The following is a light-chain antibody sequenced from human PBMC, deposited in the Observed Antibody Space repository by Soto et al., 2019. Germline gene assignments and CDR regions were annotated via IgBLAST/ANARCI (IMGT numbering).Light chain of an antibody. V-gene: IGKV3-11*01. CDR3: HQRSNWPRT. CDR1: QSVSSY. J-gene: IGKJ1*01. Sequence: EIVMTQSPATLSVSPGERATLSCRASQSVSSYLAWYQQKPGQAPRLLIYDASNRATGVPARFSGSGSGTDFTLTISSLEPEDFAVYYCHQRSNWPRTFGQGTKVEIK. CDR2: DAS.